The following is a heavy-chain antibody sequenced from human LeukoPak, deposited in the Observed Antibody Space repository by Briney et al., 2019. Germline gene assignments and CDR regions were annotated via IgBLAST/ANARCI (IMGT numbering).Heavy chain of an antibody. Sequence: SETLSLTCTVSGGSISSGGYYWSWIRQHPGKGLEWIGYIYYSGSTYYNPSLKSRVTISVDTSKNQFSLKLSSVTAADTAVYYCAREKYYYDSSGYSQDNWFDPWGQGTLVTVSS. CDR2: IYYSGST. V-gene: IGHV4-31*03. D-gene: IGHD3-22*01. CDR1: GGSISSGGYY. CDR3: AREKYYYDSSGYSQDNWFDP. J-gene: IGHJ5*02.